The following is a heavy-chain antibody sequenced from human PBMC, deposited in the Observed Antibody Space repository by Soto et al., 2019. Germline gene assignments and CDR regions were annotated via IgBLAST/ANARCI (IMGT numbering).Heavy chain of an antibody. Sequence: PSQMMPLTCTVSGGNIRSAAYCWSWIRQSPDKGLEWIGHIYDGGTTYSSPSLKGRVTISADTSETQFSLKLNSVSAADTAVYYCARGPSGDKVDYWGQGIRVTVS. J-gene: IGHJ4*02. D-gene: IGHD7-27*01. CDR2: IYDGGTT. V-gene: IGHV4-30-4*01. CDR3: ARGPSGDKVDY. CDR1: GGNIRSAAYC.